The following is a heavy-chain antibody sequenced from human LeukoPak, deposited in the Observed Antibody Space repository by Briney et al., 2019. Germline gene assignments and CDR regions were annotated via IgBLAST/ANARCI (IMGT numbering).Heavy chain of an antibody. Sequence: PSETLSLTCDVSGSSITSNYFWGWIRQPPGEGLEWIATIYHSWGIYFNPSLKSRVSISLDASKNQFSLKLTSLTAADTAIYYCARNVTAGFFDYWGQGILVTVSS. D-gene: IGHD1-1*01. CDR3: ARNVTAGFFDY. CDR1: GSSITSNYF. CDR2: IYHSWGI. V-gene: IGHV4-38-2*01. J-gene: IGHJ4*02.